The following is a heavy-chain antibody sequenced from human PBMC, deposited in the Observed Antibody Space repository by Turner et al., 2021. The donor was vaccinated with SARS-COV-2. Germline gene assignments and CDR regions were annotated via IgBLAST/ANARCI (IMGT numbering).Heavy chain of an antibody. J-gene: IGHJ5*02. CDR1: GFTFRSYG. CDR3: VKGIAAAGTMGS. V-gene: IGHV3-30*18. CDR2: ISYDGSNK. D-gene: IGHD6-13*01. Sequence: QVQLVESGGGVVQPGRSLRLSCAASGFTFRSYGMHWVRQAPGKGLEWVAVISYDGSNKYYADSVKGRFTISRDNSKNTLYLQMNSLRAEDTAVYYCVKGIAAAGTMGSWGQGTLVTVSS.